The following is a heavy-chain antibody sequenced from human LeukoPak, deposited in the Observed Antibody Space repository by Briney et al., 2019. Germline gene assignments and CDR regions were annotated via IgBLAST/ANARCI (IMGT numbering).Heavy chain of an antibody. CDR2: IYHSGST. CDR1: GYSISSGYY. Sequence: SETLSLTCTVSGYSISSGYYWGWIRQPPGKGLEWIGSIYHSGSTYYNPSLKSRVTISVDTSKNQFSLKLSSVTAADTAVYYCARDLAGSSSSNWFDPWGQGTLVTVSS. V-gene: IGHV4-38-2*02. CDR3: ARDLAGSSSSNWFDP. J-gene: IGHJ5*02. D-gene: IGHD6-6*01.